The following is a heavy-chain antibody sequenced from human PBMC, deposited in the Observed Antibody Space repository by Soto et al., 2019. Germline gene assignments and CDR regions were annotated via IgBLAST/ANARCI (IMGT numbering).Heavy chain of an antibody. CDR3: AKGWSRDYYYYYGMDV. D-gene: IGHD2-15*01. CDR2: ISGSGGST. J-gene: IGHJ6*02. V-gene: IGHV3-23*01. Sequence: EVQLLESGGGLVQPGGSLRLSCAASGFTFSSYAMSWVRQAPWKGLEWVSAISGSGGSTYYADSVKGRFTISRDNSKNTLYLQMNSLRAEDTAVYYCAKGWSRDYYYYYGMDVWGQGTTVTVSS. CDR1: GFTFSSYA.